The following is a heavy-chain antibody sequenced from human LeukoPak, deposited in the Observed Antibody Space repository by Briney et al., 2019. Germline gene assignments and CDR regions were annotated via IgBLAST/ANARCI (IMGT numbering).Heavy chain of an antibody. CDR3: ARDRGLTYYYDSSGYYLD. CDR1: GYSISSGYY. V-gene: IGHV4-38-2*02. CDR2: IYHSGST. Sequence: SETLSPTCAVSGYSISSGYYWGWIRQPPGKGLEWIGSIYHSGSTYYNPSLKSRVTISVDTSKNQFSLKLSSVTAADTAVYYCARDRGLTYYYDSSGYYLDWGQGTLVTVSS. J-gene: IGHJ4*02. D-gene: IGHD3-22*01.